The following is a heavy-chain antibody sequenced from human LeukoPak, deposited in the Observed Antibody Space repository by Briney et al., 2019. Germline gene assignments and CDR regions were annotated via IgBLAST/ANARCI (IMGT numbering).Heavy chain of an antibody. Sequence: GSLRLSCATSGFTFHKHWLTWVRQAPGKGLEWVANIKHDGSEKYYVDSVKGRFTISRDNANNSVSLLMSSLRVDDTAVYYCTVLGYWGQGTLVTVSS. D-gene: IGHD3-16*01. J-gene: IGHJ4*02. CDR3: TVLGY. CDR2: IKHDGSEK. CDR1: GFTFHKHW. V-gene: IGHV3-7*01.